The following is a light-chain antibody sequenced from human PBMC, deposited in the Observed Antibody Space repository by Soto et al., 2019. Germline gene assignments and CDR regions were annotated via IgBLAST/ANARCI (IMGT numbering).Light chain of an antibody. CDR3: CSYAGSSTFYV. CDR1: SSDVGSYNL. CDR2: EGS. Sequence: QSALTQPASVSGSPGQSITISCTGTSSDVGSYNLVSWYQQHPGKAPKLMIYEGSKRPSGVSNRFSGSKSGNTASLTISGIQSEDEADYYCCSYAGSSTFYVFGPGTKLTVL. J-gene: IGLJ1*01. V-gene: IGLV2-23*01.